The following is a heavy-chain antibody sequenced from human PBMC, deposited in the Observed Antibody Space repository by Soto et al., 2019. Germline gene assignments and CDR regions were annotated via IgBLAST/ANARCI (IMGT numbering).Heavy chain of an antibody. Sequence: SETLSLTCTVSGGSIRNYYWSWIRQPAGKTLEWIGRIYTDGTTTYNPSLKSRVTMSVDTSQNHFSLKLRSVTAADTAAYYCARVPRTFGSGNWFNPWSKEPWSPSPQ. J-gene: IGHJ5*01. D-gene: IGHD3-16*01. CDR1: GGSIRNYY. V-gene: IGHV4-4*07. CDR2: IYTDGTT. CDR3: ARVPRTFGSGNWFNP.